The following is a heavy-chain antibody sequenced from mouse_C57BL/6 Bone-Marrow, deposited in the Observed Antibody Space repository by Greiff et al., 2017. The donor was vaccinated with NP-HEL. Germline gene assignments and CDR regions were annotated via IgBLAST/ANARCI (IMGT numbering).Heavy chain of an antibody. J-gene: IGHJ2*01. CDR1: GYTFTDYE. Sequence: VNVVESGAELVRPGASVTLSCKASGYTFTDYEMHWVKQTPVHGLEWIGAIDPETGGTAYNQKFKGKAILTADKSSSTAYMELRSLTSEDSAVYYCTPIYYYGNPDCFDYWGQGTTLTVSS. V-gene: IGHV1-15*01. CDR2: IDPETGGT. D-gene: IGHD1-1*01. CDR3: TPIYYYGNPDCFDY.